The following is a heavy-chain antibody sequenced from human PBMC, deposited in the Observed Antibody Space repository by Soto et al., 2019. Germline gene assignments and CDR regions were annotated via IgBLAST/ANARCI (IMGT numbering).Heavy chain of an antibody. CDR3: ARDTNYQPDY. D-gene: IGHD2-8*01. Sequence: EVQLVESGGGLVQPGGSLRLSCAASGFTFSPYWIHWVRQAPGKGLVWVSRITGDGTTTNYADSVKGRFTISRDNAKNTVYLQMDSLRAEDTAVYYCARDTNYQPDYWGQGTLVTVS. CDR2: ITGDGTTT. V-gene: IGHV3-74*01. J-gene: IGHJ4*02. CDR1: GFTFSPYW.